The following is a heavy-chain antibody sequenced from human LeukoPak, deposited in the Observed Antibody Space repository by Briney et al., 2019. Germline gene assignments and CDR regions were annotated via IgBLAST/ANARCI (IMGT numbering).Heavy chain of an antibody. CDR1: GFTFSHYW. CDR2: IKHDGSEK. J-gene: IGHJ4*02. V-gene: IGHV3-7*03. D-gene: IGHD3-22*01. Sequence: GGSLRLSCAASGFTFSHYWMSWVRQAPGKGLEWVANIKHDGSEKYYVGSVKGRFTISRDNAENSLYLQMNSLEAEDTAVYFCARAYDSGSYYDGTDYWGQGTMVTVSS. CDR3: ARAYDSGSYYDGTDY.